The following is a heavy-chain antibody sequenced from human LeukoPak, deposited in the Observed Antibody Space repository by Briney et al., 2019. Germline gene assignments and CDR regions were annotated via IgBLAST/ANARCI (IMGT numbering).Heavy chain of an antibody. D-gene: IGHD3-3*01. CDR2: INHSGST. CDR3: ASWSSFLGYYH. J-gene: IGHJ4*02. Sequence: PSETLSLTCAVYGGSFSGYYWSWIRQPPGKGLEWIGEINHSGSTNYNPSLKSRVTISVDTSKNQFSLKLSSVTAADTAVYYCASWSSFLGYYHWGQGTLVTVSS. V-gene: IGHV4-34*01. CDR1: GGSFSGYY.